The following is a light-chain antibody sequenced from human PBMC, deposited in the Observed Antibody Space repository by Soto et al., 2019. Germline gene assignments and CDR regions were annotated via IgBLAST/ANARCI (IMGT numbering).Light chain of an antibody. CDR3: QQYDNIRVT. J-gene: IGKJ5*01. V-gene: IGKV1-33*01. CDR2: DAS. Sequence: DIQMTQSPSSLSASVGDRVTITFQASRDITNYLNWYQQKPGKAPKLLISDASILETGVPSRFSGSGSGTDFTFTISSLQPEDIATYYCQQYDNIRVTFGQGTRLEI. CDR1: RDITNY.